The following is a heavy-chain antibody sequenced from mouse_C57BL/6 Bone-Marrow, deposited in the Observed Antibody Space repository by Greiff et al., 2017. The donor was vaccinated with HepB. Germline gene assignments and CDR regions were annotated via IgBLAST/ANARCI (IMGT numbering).Heavy chain of an antibody. D-gene: IGHD1-1*01. CDR3: ARAITTVVRDYYAMDY. J-gene: IGHJ4*01. Sequence: QVQLKESGPGLVQPSQSLSITCTVSGFSLTSYGVHWVRQSPGKGLEWLGVIWSGGSTDYNAAFISRLSISKDNSKSQVFFKMNSLQADDTAIYYCARAITTVVRDYYAMDYWGQGTSVTVSS. CDR1: GFSLTSYG. V-gene: IGHV2-2*01. CDR2: IWSGGST.